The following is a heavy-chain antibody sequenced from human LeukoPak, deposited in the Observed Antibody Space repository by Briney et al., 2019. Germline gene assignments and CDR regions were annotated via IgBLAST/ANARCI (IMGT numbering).Heavy chain of an antibody. CDR2: ISGSGGST. Sequence: GGSLRLSCAASGFTFSSYAMSWVRQAPGKGLEWVSAISGSGGSTYYADSVKGRFTISSDNSKNTLYLQMNSLRAEDTAVYYCAKDFIVVVTAAFDYWGQGTLVTVSS. D-gene: IGHD2-21*02. CDR1: GFTFSSYA. J-gene: IGHJ4*02. CDR3: AKDFIVVVTAAFDY. V-gene: IGHV3-23*01.